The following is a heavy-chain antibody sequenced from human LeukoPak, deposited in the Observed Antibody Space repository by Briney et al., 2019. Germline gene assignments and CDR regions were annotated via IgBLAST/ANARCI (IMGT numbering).Heavy chain of an antibody. Sequence: PGRSLRLSCAASGFTFSRYAMHWVRQAPGMGLAWVAVISDDGGNEYYLESVKGRFTISRDNARNSLYLQMNSLRAEDTAVYYCARVGSTSWYLDYWGQGTLVTVSS. CDR3: ARVGSTSWYLDY. CDR2: ISDDGGNE. CDR1: GFTFSRYA. D-gene: IGHD2-2*01. V-gene: IGHV3-30*04. J-gene: IGHJ4*02.